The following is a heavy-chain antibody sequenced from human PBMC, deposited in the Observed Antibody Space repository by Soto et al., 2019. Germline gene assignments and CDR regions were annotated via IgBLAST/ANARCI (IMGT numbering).Heavy chain of an antibody. CDR2: IYTSGST. J-gene: IGHJ5*02. Sequence: SETLSLTCTVSGGSISSYYWSWIRQPAGKGLEWIGRIYTSGSTNYNPSLKSRVTMSVDTSKNQFSLKLSPVTAADTAVYYCARESSYDFWSGYYINWFDTWGQGTLVTV. D-gene: IGHD3-3*01. CDR1: GGSISSYY. V-gene: IGHV4-4*07. CDR3: ARESSYDFWSGYYINWFDT.